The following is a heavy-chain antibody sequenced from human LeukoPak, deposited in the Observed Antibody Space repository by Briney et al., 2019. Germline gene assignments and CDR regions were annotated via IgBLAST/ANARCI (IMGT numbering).Heavy chain of an antibody. CDR1: GGSISSYY. D-gene: IGHD6-13*01. J-gene: IGHJ4*02. V-gene: IGHV4-4*07. CDR2: IYTSGRT. CDR3: ASQAATGNYFDQ. Sequence: SETLSLTCTVSGGSISSYYWSWIRQPAGKGLEWIGRIYTSGRTNYNPSLKSRVTMSVDTSKNQFSLNLSSMTAADTAVYYCASQAATGNYFDQWGQGTLVTVSS.